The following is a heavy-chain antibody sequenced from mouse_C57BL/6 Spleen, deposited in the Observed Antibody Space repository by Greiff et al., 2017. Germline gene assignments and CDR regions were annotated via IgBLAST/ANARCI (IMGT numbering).Heavy chain of an antibody. CDR3: TTGECNWSLDY. Sequence: VQLQQSGAELVRPVASVKLSCTASGFNIKDDYMHWVKQRPEQGLEWIGWIAPEHGDTDSASKFQGKATITADTSSNTAYLQLSSLTSEGTAVDYCTTGECNWSLDYWGQGTTLTVSS. V-gene: IGHV14-4*01. CDR1: GFNIKDDY. J-gene: IGHJ2*01. CDR2: IAPEHGDT. D-gene: IGHD4-1*01.